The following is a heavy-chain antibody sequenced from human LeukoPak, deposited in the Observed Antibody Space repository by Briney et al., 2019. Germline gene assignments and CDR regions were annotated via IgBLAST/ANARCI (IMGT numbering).Heavy chain of an antibody. CDR1: GFTFSDYY. V-gene: IGHV3-11*01. D-gene: IGHD2-8*01. CDR2: ISSSGSTI. CDR3: ARDSIVRGNIGNDMDV. Sequence: GGSLSLSCAASGFTFSDYYMSWIRQAPGKGLEWVSYISSSGSTIYYADSVKGRFTISRDNAKNSLYLQMNSLRAEDTAVYYCARDSIVRGNIGNDMDVWGKGTTVTVSS. J-gene: IGHJ6*03.